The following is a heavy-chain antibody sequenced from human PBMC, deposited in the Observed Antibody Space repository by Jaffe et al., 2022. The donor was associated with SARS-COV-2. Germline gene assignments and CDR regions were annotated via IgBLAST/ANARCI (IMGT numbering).Heavy chain of an antibody. V-gene: IGHV1-2*06. CDR3: ARGVRVRSTSPKESAFDI. CDR2: INPNSGGT. Sequence: QVQLVQSGAEVKKPGASVKVSCKASGYTFTGYYMHWVRQAPGQGLEWMGRINPNSGGTNYAQKFQGRVTMTRDTSISTAYMELSRLRSDDTAVYYCARGVRVRSTSPKESAFDIWGQGTMVTVSS. CDR1: GYTFTGYY. D-gene: IGHD2-2*01. J-gene: IGHJ3*02.